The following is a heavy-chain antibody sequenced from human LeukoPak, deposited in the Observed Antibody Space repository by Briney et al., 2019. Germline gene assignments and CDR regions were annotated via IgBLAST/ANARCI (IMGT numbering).Heavy chain of an antibody. V-gene: IGHV1-2*02. Sequence: ASVKVSCKASGYTFTGYYMHWVRQAPEQGLEWMGWINPDSGGTNYAQKFQGRVTMTRDTFISTAYMELSRLRSDDTAVYYCARGAGKDCSSTSCYADYFDYWGQGTLVTVSS. J-gene: IGHJ4*02. D-gene: IGHD2-2*01. CDR2: INPDSGGT. CDR1: GYTFTGYY. CDR3: ARGAGKDCSSTSCYADYFDY.